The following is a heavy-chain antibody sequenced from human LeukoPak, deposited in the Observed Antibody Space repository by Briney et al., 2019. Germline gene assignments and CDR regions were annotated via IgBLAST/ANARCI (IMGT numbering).Heavy chain of an antibody. J-gene: IGHJ4*02. D-gene: IGHD1-26*01. Sequence: SETLSLTCTVSGGSISSGDYYWSWIRQPPGKGLEWIGYIYYSGSTYYNPSLKSRVTISVDTSKNQFSLKLNSVTAADTAIYYCVRDRELNYWGQGTLVTVSS. V-gene: IGHV4-30-4*02. CDR1: GGSISSGDYY. CDR3: VRDRELNY. CDR2: IYYSGST.